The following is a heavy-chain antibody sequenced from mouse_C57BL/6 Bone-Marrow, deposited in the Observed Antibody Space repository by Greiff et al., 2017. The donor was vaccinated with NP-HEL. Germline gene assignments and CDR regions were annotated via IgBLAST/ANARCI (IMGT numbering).Heavy chain of an antibody. J-gene: IGHJ2*01. CDR1: GYTFTSYG. Sequence: ESGAELARPGASVKLSCKASGYTFTSYGISWVKQRTGQGLEWIGEIYPRSGNTYYNEKFKGKATLTADKSSSTAYMELRSLTSEDSAVYFCAREGVIIPGYWGQGTTLTVSS. V-gene: IGHV1-81*01. D-gene: IGHD1-1*01. CDR3: AREGVIIPGY. CDR2: IYPRSGNT.